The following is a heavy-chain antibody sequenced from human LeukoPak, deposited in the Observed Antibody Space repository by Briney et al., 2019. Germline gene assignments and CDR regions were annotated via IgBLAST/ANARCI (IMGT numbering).Heavy chain of an antibody. D-gene: IGHD1-26*01. CDR1: GYSISSGFY. CDR3: ARDSGTYHTLNS. CDR2: MFHSGST. J-gene: IGHJ5*02. Sequence: SETLSLTCAVSGYSISSGFYWGWIRQTPGKGLEWIASMFHSGSTYYNPSLKTRVAISVDTSKNQLSLKLTSVTAADTAIYYCARDSGTYHTLNSWGQGTLVTVSS. V-gene: IGHV4-38-2*02.